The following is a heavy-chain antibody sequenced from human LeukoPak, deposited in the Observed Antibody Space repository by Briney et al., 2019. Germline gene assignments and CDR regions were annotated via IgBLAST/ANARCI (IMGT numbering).Heavy chain of an antibody. CDR1: GGSISSYY. CDR2: IYYSGST. J-gene: IGHJ5*02. Sequence: PSETLSLTCTVSGGSISSYYWSWIRQPPGKGLEWIGYIYYSGSTNYNPSLKSRVTISVDTSKNQFSLKLSSVTAADTAVYYCARRVGTYYYDSSGYYPFDPWGQGTLVTVSS. D-gene: IGHD3-22*01. CDR3: ARRVGTYYYDSSGYYPFDP. V-gene: IGHV4-59*08.